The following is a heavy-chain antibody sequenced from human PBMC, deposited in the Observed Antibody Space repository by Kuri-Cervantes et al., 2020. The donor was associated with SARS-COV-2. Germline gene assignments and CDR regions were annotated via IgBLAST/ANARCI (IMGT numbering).Heavy chain of an antibody. CDR2: ISSSSSYI. Sequence: GGSLRLSCAASGFTFSSYSMNCVRQAPGKGLEWVSSISSSSSYIYYADSVKGRFTISRDNAKNSLYLQMNSLRAEDTAVYYCARGYRYNLPYFDYWGQGTLVTVSS. CDR3: ARGYRYNLPYFDY. V-gene: IGHV3-21*01. J-gene: IGHJ4*02. CDR1: GFTFSSYS. D-gene: IGHD1-1*01.